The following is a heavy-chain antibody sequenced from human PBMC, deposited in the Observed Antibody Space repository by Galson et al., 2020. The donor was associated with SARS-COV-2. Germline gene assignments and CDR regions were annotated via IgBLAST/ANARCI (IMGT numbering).Heavy chain of an antibody. CDR2: ISKDGDRK. Sequence: TGGSLRLSCAASGFTLRSDVVHWVRQAPGKGLEWVAVISKDGDRKYYADSVKGRFTISRDNSKNTVYLQMDSLRDEDTAVYSCARGGLTSGWYLDYWGQGTLVTVSS. V-gene: IGHV3-30-3*01. J-gene: IGHJ4*02. CDR1: GFTLRSDV. D-gene: IGHD6-19*01. CDR3: ARGGLTSGWYLDY.